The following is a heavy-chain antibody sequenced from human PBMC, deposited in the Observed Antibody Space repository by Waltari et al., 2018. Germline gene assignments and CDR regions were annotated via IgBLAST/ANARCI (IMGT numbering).Heavy chain of an antibody. CDR3: ARVPPNYYGSEKIFDY. CDR2: IYHRGST. D-gene: IGHD3-10*01. V-gene: IGHV4-4*02. J-gene: IGHJ4*02. CDR1: GGSISSSNW. Sequence: QVQLQESGPGLVKPSGTLSLTCAVSGGSISSSNWWSWVRQPPGKGLEWIGEIYHRGSTNYNPSLKSRVTISVYKSKNQFSLKLSSVTAADTAVYYCARVPPNYYGSEKIFDYWGQGTLVTVSS.